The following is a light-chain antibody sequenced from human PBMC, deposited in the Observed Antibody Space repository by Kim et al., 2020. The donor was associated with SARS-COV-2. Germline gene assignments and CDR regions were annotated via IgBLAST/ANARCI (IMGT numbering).Light chain of an antibody. CDR2: YDD. CDR1: DSNIGSYA. J-gene: IGLJ3*02. CDR3: AVWDDRVTGWV. V-gene: IGLV1-36*01. Sequence: QSVLTQPPSVSEAPGQRVAISCSGNDSNIGSYAVNWYQKLPGKAPKLLIYYDDQLASGVSDRFSGSKSATSVSLAISGLQSDDEADYYCAVWDDRVTGWVFGGGTKLTVL.